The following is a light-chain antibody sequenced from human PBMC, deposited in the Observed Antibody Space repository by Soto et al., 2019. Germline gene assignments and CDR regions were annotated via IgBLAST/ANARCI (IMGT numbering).Light chain of an antibody. V-gene: IGKV1D-16*01. CDR1: QDISGW. J-gene: IGKJ4*02. Sequence: DIQMTQSPSSLSAFVGDRVTITCRASQDISGWLAWSQQKPGKAPKALIYGASSLQGGVPSRFSGSGSGTYFTLTISSLQPEDSASYDCQQYHKYPHTFGGGTKVEIK. CDR2: GAS. CDR3: QQYHKYPHT.